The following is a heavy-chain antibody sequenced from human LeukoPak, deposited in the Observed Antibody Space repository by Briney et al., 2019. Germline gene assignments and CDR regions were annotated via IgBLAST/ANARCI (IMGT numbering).Heavy chain of an antibody. J-gene: IGHJ4*02. CDR3: ARDREYGDYYFDY. CDR2: ISYDGSNK. D-gene: IGHD4-17*01. Sequence: PGGSLRLSCAASGFTFSSYAMHWVRQAPCKGLEWVALISYDGSNKYYADSVKGRSTISRDNSKNTLHLQMNSLRAEDTAVYYCARDREYGDYYFDYWGQGTLVTVSS. V-gene: IGHV3-30-3*01. CDR1: GFTFSSYA.